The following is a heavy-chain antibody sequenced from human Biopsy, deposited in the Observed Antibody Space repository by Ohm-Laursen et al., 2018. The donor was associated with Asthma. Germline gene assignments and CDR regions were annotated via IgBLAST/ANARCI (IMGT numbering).Heavy chain of an antibody. J-gene: IGHJ6*02. Sequence: PSQTLSLTWVYRGSFRGYVWTWIRQPPGKGLEWIGEIPQGGATTFNPSLKSRVTISIDPSKSQLSLRLTSMTAADTAVYYCASGPQWSGLDVWGQGTTVTVPS. D-gene: IGHD2-8*01. CDR1: RGSFRGYV. V-gene: IGHV4-34*01. CDR3: ASGPQWSGLDV. CDR2: IPQGGAT.